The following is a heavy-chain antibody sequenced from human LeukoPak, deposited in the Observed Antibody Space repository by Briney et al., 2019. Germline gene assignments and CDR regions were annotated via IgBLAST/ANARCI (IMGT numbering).Heavy chain of an antibody. CDR2: VHRSGST. Sequence: SETLSLTCAVSIDSTNGNYWSWVRQSPGKGLEWIGEVHRSGSTNYKPSLKRRVTISIGRSKDQISLDLTSVTAADTAVYYCARELLNAPTPGAYWGQGILVTVSS. CDR1: IDSTNGNY. V-gene: IGHV4-4*02. D-gene: IGHD2-21*01. J-gene: IGHJ4*02. CDR3: ARELLNAPTPGAY.